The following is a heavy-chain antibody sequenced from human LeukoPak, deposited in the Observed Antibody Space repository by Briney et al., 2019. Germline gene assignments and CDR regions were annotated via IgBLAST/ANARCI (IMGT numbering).Heavy chain of an antibody. D-gene: IGHD5/OR15-5a*01. CDR1: GFTFSSYA. J-gene: IGHJ6*03. CDR3: ATDKVSTMYYYYYMDV. V-gene: IGHV3-23*01. CDR2: ISASGGST. Sequence: GGSLRLSCAASGFTFSSYAMSWVRQAPGKGLEWVSAISASGGSTYYADSVKGRFTISRDNSKNTLYLQMNTLRAEDTALYNCATDKVSTMYYYYYMDVWGKGTTVTISS.